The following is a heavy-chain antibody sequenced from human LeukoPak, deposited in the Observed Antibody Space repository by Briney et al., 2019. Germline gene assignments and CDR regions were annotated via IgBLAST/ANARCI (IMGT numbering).Heavy chain of an antibody. CDR3: ARVYQLKWLVPTLGY. CDR2: INPNSGRT. CDR1: GYTSTGYY. J-gene: IGHJ4*02. V-gene: IGHV1-2*02. D-gene: IGHD6-19*01. Sequence: ASVKVSCKASGYTSTGYYMHWVRQAPGQGLEWMGWINPNSGRTNYAQKFQGRVTMTRDTSISTAYMELSRLRSDDTAVYYCARVYQLKWLVPTLGYWGQGTLVTVSS.